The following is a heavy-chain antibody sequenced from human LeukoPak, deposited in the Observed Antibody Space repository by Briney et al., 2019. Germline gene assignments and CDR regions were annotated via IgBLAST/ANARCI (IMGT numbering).Heavy chain of an antibody. CDR2: ISGSGGST. Sequence: GSLRLSCAASGFTFSSYAMSWVRQAPGKGLEWVSAISGSGGSTYYADSVKGRFTISRDNSKNTLYLQMNSLRAEDTAVYYCAKDGAEDGYNPYYFDYWGQGTLVTVSS. J-gene: IGHJ4*02. V-gene: IGHV3-23*01. D-gene: IGHD5-24*01. CDR3: AKDGAEDGYNPYYFDY. CDR1: GFTFSSYA.